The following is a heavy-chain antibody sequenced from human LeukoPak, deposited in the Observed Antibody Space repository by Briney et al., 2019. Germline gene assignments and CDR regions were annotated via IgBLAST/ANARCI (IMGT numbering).Heavy chain of an antibody. V-gene: IGHV3-21*01. CDR2: INPTRTSI. D-gene: IGHD3-10*01. Sequence: GGSLRLSCVASGLTFSDYSINWVRRAPGKGLEWVSSINPTRTSIYYEDAVRGRLTISRDNAKSSLYLQMDSLRAEDTAVYYCVRLRRNSDRSYYYYYYDSWGQGILVTVSS. CDR1: GLTFSDYS. J-gene: IGHJ5*01. CDR3: VRLRRNSDRSYYYYYYDS.